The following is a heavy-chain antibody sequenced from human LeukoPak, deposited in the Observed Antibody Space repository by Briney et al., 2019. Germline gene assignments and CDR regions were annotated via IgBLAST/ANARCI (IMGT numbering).Heavy chain of an antibody. CDR3: ARAIWTGSLGFDY. J-gene: IGHJ4*02. Sequence: GGSLRLSCAASGFTVTSNFVSWVRQAPGKGLEWVSVIYSGGDTYFADSVKGRFTISRDNSKDTVYLQMSSLRAEDTAVYYCARAIWTGSLGFDYWDQGSLVTVSS. CDR1: GFTVTSNF. D-gene: IGHD3/OR15-3a*01. CDR2: IYSGGDT. V-gene: IGHV3-53*01.